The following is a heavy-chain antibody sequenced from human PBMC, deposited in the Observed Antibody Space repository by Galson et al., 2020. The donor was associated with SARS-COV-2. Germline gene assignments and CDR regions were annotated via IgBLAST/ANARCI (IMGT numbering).Heavy chain of an antibody. D-gene: IGHD6-13*01. V-gene: IGHV4-59*01. Sequence: SETLSLTCTVSGGSISTYYWSWIRQPPGKGLEWMGYIHYSGSTNYNPSLKSRVTISVDTSKNQFSLTLNSVTASDTAVYFCARGNAYNSCWYCLGFWGQGTLVTASS. CDR1: GGSISTYY. J-gene: IGHJ4*02. CDR3: ARGNAYNSCWYCLGF. CDR2: IHYSGST.